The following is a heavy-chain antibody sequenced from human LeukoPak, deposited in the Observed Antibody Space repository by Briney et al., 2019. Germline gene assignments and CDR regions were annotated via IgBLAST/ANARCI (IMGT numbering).Heavy chain of an antibody. CDR1: GGSFTSGSYY. V-gene: IGHV4-39*01. Sequence: SETLSLTCTVSGGSFTSGSYYWVWIRQPQGNGLEWIVSMVYSGNTYYNPSLKSRVTMSVDTSKNQFSLKLSSVTAADTAVYYCARMATSGPVFYYYYYTDVWGKGATVTAS. CDR3: ARMATSGPVFYYYYYTDV. CDR2: MVYSGNT. J-gene: IGHJ6*03. D-gene: IGHD5-24*01.